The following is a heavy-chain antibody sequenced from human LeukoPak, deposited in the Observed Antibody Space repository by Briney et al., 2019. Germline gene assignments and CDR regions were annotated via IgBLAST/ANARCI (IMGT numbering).Heavy chain of an antibody. CDR2: INPSGGST. D-gene: IGHD3-16*01. CDR3: ARTGDPAGGDDAFDI. Sequence: GASVKVSCKASGYTFTSYYMHWVRQAPGQGLEWMGIINPSGGSTSYAQKFQGRVTMTRDTSTSTVYMELSSLRSEDTAVYYCARTGDPAGGDDAFDIWGQGTMVTVSS. CDR1: GYTFTSYY. J-gene: IGHJ3*02. V-gene: IGHV1-46*01.